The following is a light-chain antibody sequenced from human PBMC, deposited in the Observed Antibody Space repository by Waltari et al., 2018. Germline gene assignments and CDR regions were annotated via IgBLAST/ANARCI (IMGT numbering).Light chain of an antibody. CDR2: DAS. Sequence: EIVLTQSPASLSLSPGERATLSCRASQSVTSYLEWYQQKPRQPPRLLIYDASNRATGIPARFSGSGSGTDFTLTISSLEPEDFAVYYCQQKFTFGPGTKVDIK. V-gene: IGKV3-11*01. CDR3: QQKFT. J-gene: IGKJ3*01. CDR1: QSVTSY.